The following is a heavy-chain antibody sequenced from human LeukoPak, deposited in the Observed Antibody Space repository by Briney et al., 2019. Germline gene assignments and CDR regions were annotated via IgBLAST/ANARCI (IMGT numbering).Heavy chain of an antibody. D-gene: IGHD3-10*01. CDR3: ARGAWFGEFSYGMDV. V-gene: IGHV1-69*02. CDR1: GGTFSSYT. Sequence: ASVKVSCKASGGTFSSYTISWVRQAPGQGLEWMGRIIPILGIANYAQKFQGRVTITADKSTSTAYMELSSLRSEDTAVYYCARGAWFGEFSYGMDVWGQGTTVTVSS. J-gene: IGHJ6*02. CDR2: IIPILGIA.